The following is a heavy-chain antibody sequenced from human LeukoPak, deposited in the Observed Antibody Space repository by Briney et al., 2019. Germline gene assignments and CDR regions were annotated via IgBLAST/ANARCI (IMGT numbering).Heavy chain of an antibody. Sequence: PSETLSLTCTVSGGSISSGDYYWSWIRQPPGKGLEWIGEINHSGSTNYNPSLKSRVTISVDTSKNQFSLKLSSVTAADTAVYYCAKRSFYSYGSWGQGTLVTVSS. CDR2: INHSGST. CDR3: AKRSFYSYGS. V-gene: IGHV4-39*07. CDR1: GGSISSGDYY. D-gene: IGHD5-18*01. J-gene: IGHJ5*02.